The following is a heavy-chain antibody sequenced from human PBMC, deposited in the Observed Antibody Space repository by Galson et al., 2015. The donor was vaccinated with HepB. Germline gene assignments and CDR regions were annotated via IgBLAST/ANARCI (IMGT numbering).Heavy chain of an antibody. V-gene: IGHV4-61*02. J-gene: IGHJ5*02. CDR3: ARGDPYCGGDCYFP. CDR2: IYTSGST. Sequence: TLSLTCTVSGGSISSGSYYWSWIRQPAGKGLEWIGRIYTSGSTNYNPSLKSRVTMSVDTSKNQFSLKLSSVTAADTAVYYCARGDPYCGGDCYFPWGQGTLVTVSS. D-gene: IGHD2-21*01. CDR1: GGSISSGSYY.